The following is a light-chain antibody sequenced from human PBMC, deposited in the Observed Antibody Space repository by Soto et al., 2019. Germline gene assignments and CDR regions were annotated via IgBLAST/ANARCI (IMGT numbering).Light chain of an antibody. CDR3: QQCFSPPPT. Sequence: DIQMTQSPSSLSASVGDRVTITCRASQDIRSNLNWYRQKPGKAPELLIFAASSLQSGVPLRFSGSGSGTDFTLTISSLQPEDFATYYCQQCFSPPPTFGQGTKLEIK. V-gene: IGKV1-39*01. CDR1: QDIRSN. CDR2: AAS. J-gene: IGKJ2*01.